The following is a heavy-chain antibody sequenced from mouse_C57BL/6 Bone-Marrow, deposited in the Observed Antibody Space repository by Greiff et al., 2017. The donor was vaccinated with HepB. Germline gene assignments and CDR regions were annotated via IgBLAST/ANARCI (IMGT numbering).Heavy chain of an antibody. J-gene: IGHJ2*01. D-gene: IGHD3-3*01. CDR2: ISSGGSYT. CDR1: GFTFSSYG. CDR3: ARGGWTGDY. Sequence: EVQGVESGGDLVKPGGSLKLSCAASGFTFSSYGMSWVRQTPDKRLEWVATISSGGSYTYYPDSVKGRFTISRDNAKNTLYLQMSSLKSEDTAMYYCARGGWTGDYWGQGTTLTVSS. V-gene: IGHV5-6*01.